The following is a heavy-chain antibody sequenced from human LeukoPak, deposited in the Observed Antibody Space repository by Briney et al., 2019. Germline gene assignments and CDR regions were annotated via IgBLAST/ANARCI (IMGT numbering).Heavy chain of an antibody. J-gene: IGHJ4*02. D-gene: IGHD6-19*01. CDR1: GFTFSGYA. CDR3: GKTTTGYSSGRNPAWPVDY. V-gene: IGHV3-23*01. Sequence: GGSLRLSCAASGFTFSGYAMSWVRQAPGKGLEWVSTFSGGGDHTYYADSVKGRFTISRDKSKNTLHLQMNSLRAEDTAVYYCGKTTTGYSSGRNPAWPVDYWGQGTLVTVSS. CDR2: FSGGGDHT.